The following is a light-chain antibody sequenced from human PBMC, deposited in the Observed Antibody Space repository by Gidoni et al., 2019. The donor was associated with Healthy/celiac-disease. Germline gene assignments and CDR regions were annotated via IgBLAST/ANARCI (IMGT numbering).Light chain of an antibody. CDR1: QSISSY. V-gene: IGKV1-39*01. J-gene: IGKJ2*01. Sequence: DIQITPSPSSLSASVGDRVTITCRASQSISSYLNWYQQKPGKAPKLLIYAASSLQSGVPSRFSGSGSGTDFTLTISRLQPEDFENYYCQQSYSTPPTFGQXTKLEIK. CDR2: AAS. CDR3: QQSYSTPPT.